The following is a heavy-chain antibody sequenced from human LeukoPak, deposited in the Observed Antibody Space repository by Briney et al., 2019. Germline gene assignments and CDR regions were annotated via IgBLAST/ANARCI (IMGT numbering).Heavy chain of an antibody. V-gene: IGHV3-23*01. J-gene: IGHJ6*03. Sequence: GGSLRLYCAASGFTFSSYAMSWVRQAPGKGLEWVSAISGSGGSTYYADSVKGRFTISRDNSKNTLYLQMNSLRSEDTAVYYCAKDLSNYDIKYYYYMNVGGKGTTVTVSS. CDR3: AKDLSNYDIKYYYYMNV. CDR2: ISGSGGST. CDR1: GFTFSSYA. D-gene: IGHD3-3*01.